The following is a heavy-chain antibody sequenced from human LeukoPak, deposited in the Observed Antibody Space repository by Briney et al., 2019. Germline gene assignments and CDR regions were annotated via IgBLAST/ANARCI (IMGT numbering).Heavy chain of an antibody. Sequence: GSSVKVSCKASRGTFSSYAINWVRQATGQGLEWMGWMNPNSGNTGYAQKFQGRVTMPTNNSISTAYMELSSLRSEDTAVYYCARGRSPPYSSTSCYASYYYYYYMDVWGKGTTVTVSS. CDR2: MNPNSGNT. D-gene: IGHD2-2*01. J-gene: IGHJ6*03. CDR3: ARGRSPPYSSTSCYASYYYYYYMDV. V-gene: IGHV1-8*02. CDR1: RGTFSSYA.